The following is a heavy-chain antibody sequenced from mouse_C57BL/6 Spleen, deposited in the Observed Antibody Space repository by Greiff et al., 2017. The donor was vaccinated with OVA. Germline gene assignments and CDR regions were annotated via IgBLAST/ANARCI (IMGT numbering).Heavy chain of an antibody. CDR1: GFTFSSYD. J-gene: IGHJ2*01. CDR2: ISAGGGDT. V-gene: IGHV5-4*03. Sequence: EVKLVESGGGLVKPGGSLKLSCAASGFTFSSYDMSWVRQTPEKRLEWVATISAGGGDTNYHDNVKGRFTISRDNAKNNLYLQMSHLKSEDTAMYYCAGSGAQAHFDYWGQGTPLTVSS. D-gene: IGHD3-2*02. CDR3: AGSGAQAHFDY.